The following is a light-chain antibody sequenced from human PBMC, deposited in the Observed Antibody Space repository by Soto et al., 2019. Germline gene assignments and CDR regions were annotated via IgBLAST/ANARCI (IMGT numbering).Light chain of an antibody. Sequence: DIQMTQSPPSLSSCLVDRVTITCRASQSISSYLNWYQQKPGKAPKLPIYAASSLQSGVPSRFSGSGSGTDFTLTISSLQPEDFATYYCQQSYSTLYTFGPGTKVDIK. CDR3: QQSYSTLYT. CDR2: AAS. V-gene: IGKV1-39*01. CDR1: QSISSY. J-gene: IGKJ3*01.